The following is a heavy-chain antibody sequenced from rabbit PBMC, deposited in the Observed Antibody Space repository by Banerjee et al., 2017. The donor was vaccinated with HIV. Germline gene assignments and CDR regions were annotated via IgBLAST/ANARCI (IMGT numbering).Heavy chain of an antibody. CDR2: IDTRSGGTT. Sequence: QSLEESGGDLVKPGASLTLTCTASGFSFSSYYYMCWVRQAPGKGLEWIACIDTRSGGTTYYASWAKGRFTITKTSSTTVTLQMTSLTAADTATYFCARGVGDVVYTGGGYVLRYYFNLWGPGTLVTVS. CDR3: ARGVGDVVYTGGGYVLRYYFNL. D-gene: IGHD4-2*01. V-gene: IGHV1S40*01. J-gene: IGHJ4*01. CDR1: GFSFSSYYY.